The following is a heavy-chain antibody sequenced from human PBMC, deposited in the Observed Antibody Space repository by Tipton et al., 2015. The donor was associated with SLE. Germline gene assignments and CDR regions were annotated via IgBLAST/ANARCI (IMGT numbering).Heavy chain of an antibody. CDR2: IYYSGVA. V-gene: IGHV4-39*01. CDR1: GGPISGTNHF. CDR3: ARDCTTGVCYTTSFDY. D-gene: IGHD2-8*01. J-gene: IGHJ4*02. Sequence: TLSLTCNVSGGPISGTNHFWGWIRQPPGKGLEWIGNIYYSGVAQYNPSLKSRVTISVDTSKNQFTLNLSSVTAADAAVYYCARDCTTGVCYTTSFDYWGQGTLVTVSP.